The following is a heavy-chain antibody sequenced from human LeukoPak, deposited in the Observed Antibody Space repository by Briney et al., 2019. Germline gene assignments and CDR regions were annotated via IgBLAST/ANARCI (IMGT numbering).Heavy chain of an antibody. J-gene: IGHJ5*02. CDR1: GYTLTELS. Sequence: ASVKVSCKVSGYTLTELSMHWVRQAPGKGLEWMGGFDPEDGETIYAQKFQGRVTMTEDTSTDTAYMELSSLRSEDTAVYYCATDLRVTAGNSFDPWGQGTLVTVSS. CDR2: FDPEDGET. D-gene: IGHD1-1*01. CDR3: ATDLRVTAGNSFDP. V-gene: IGHV1-24*01.